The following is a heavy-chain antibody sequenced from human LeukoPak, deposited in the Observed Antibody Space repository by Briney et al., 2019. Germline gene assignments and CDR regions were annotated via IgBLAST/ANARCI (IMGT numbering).Heavy chain of an antibody. J-gene: IGHJ5*02. CDR1: GGSFSSSLNK. CDR2: ISYSGSA. D-gene: IGHD2-15*01. V-gene: IGHV4-61*01. Sequence: SETLSLTCSVSGGSFSSSLNKWSWIRQPPGKGLEWIGKISYSGSASYNLSLRSRVTISIDTSTNQFSLTLDSVTAADTAVCYCATEAECSGGSCYSYGWFDPWGQGTQVIVSS. CDR3: ATEAECSGGSCYSYGWFDP.